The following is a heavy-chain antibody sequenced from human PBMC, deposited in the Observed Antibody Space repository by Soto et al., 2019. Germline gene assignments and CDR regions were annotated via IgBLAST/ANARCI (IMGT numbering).Heavy chain of an antibody. J-gene: IGHJ3*01. V-gene: IGHV4-34*01. CDR1: GGSFSGYF. D-gene: IGHD6-19*01. CDR2: VNHNGRN. Sequence: SETLSLTCAVYGGSFSGYFWNWILQTPWKGLEWIGKVNHNGRNNYNPSLKSRVTISLDMSKNQISLKLTSVTAADTAVYYCARGGSSDWQVAFDFWGQGTMVTVSS. CDR3: ARGGSSDWQVAFDF.